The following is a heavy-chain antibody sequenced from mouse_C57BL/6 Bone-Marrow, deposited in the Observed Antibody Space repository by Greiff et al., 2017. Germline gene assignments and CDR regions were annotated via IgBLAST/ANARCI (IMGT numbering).Heavy chain of an antibody. D-gene: IGHD2-3*01. CDR3: ARGGVTTKVCYAMDY. J-gene: IGHJ4*01. Sequence: QVQLQQPGAELVRPGSSVKLSCKASGYTFTSYWLPWVKQRPIQGLEWIGNIYPSDSETHYNQKFKAKATLTVDKSSSTAYMQLSSLTSEDSAVYDYARGGVTTKVCYAMDYWGQGTSVTVSS. V-gene: IGHV1-52*01. CDR1: GYTFTSYW. CDR2: IYPSDSET.